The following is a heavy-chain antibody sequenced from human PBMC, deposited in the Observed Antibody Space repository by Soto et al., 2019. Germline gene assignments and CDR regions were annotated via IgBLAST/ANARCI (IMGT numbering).Heavy chain of an antibody. CDR1: GYTFTSYD. D-gene: IGHD3-3*01. V-gene: IGHV1-8*01. CDR3: ARGLGQSITIFGVVPSYNWFDP. J-gene: IGHJ5*02. CDR2: MNPNSGNT. Sequence: ASVKVSCKASGYTFTSYDINWVRQATGQGLEWMGWMNPNSGNTGYAQKFQGRVTMTRNTSISTAYMELSSLRSEDTAVYYCARGLGQSITIFGVVPSYNWFDPWGQGTLVTVSS.